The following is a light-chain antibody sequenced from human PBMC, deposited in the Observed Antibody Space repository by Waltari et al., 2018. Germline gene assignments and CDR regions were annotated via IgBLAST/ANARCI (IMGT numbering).Light chain of an antibody. CDR3: HQYNNWPRT. V-gene: IGKV3-15*01. J-gene: IGKJ1*01. CDR1: QSVGIN. CDR2: GAS. Sequence: EIVMTQSPATLSVSPVERATLSGRASQSVGINLAWYQHKPGQVSRLFIYGASTRATGFPARFSGSGSGKEFTLTISSLQSEDFAVYYCHQYNNWPRTFGQGTKVEIK.